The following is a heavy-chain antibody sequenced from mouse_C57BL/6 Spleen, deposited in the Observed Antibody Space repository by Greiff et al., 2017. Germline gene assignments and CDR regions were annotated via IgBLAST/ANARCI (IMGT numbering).Heavy chain of an antibody. CDR2: IDPENGDT. D-gene: IGHD2-3*01. V-gene: IGHV14-4*01. Sequence: VQLKQSGAELVRPGASVKLSCTASGFNIKDDYMHWVKQRPEQGLEWIGWIDPENGDTEYASKFQGKATITADTSSNTAYLQLSSLTSEDTAVYYCTRWLTLYFDVWGTGTTVTVSS. J-gene: IGHJ1*03. CDR3: TRWLTLYFDV. CDR1: GFNIKDDY.